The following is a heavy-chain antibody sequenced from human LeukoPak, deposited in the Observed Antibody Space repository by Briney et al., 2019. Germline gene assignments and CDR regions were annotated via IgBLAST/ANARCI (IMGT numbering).Heavy chain of an antibody. J-gene: IGHJ5*02. CDR2: IYYSGST. D-gene: IGHD3-9*01. CDR3: ARDRYYDILTGSNINNWFDP. V-gene: IGHV4-39*07. Sequence: SETLSLTCTVSGGSISSSSYYWGWIRQPPGKGLEWIGSIYYSGSTYYNPSLKSRVTISVDTSKNQFSLKLSSVTAADTAVYYCARDRYYDILTGSNINNWFDPWGQGTLVTVSS. CDR1: GGSISSSSYY.